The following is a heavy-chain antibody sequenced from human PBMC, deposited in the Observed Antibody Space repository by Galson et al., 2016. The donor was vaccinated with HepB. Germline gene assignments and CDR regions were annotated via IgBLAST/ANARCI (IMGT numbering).Heavy chain of an antibody. CDR3: AKAPSRMVRGLTELDF. V-gene: IGHV3-23*01. CDR1: GFIFNNSA. Sequence: SLRLSCAASGFIFNNSAMTWVRQAPGKGLEWVSAISESGVSTYYADSVKGRFTISRDNSKNTLYLQMNGLRAEDTAVFYCAKAPSRMVRGLTELDFWGQGTRVTVSS. D-gene: IGHD3-10*01. J-gene: IGHJ4*02. CDR2: ISESGVST.